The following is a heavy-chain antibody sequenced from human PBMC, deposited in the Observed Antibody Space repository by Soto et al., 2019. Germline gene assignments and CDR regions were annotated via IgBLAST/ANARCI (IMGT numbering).Heavy chain of an antibody. J-gene: IGHJ4*02. CDR1: GFSLSTSGVG. CDR2: IYWDDDK. CDR3: ARGGWTTYYSPFFDY. Sequence: SGPTLVNPTQTLTLTCTFSGFSLSTSGVGVGWIRQPPGKALEWLAVIYWDDDKRYSPSLKSRLTITKDTSKNQVVLTLTNVDTVDTATYYCARGGWTTYYSPFFDYWGQGTLVIVSS. V-gene: IGHV2-5*02. D-gene: IGHD3-22*01.